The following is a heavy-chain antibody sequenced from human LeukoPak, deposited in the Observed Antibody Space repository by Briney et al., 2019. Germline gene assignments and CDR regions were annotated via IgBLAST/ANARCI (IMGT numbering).Heavy chain of an antibody. V-gene: IGHV3-53*01. CDR1: GFTVSSNY. CDR3: ARAGPSGYYAFDI. D-gene: IGHD3-22*01. Sequence: GGSLRLSCAASGFTVSSNYMSWVRQAPGKGLEWVSIIYSGGSTYYADSVKGRSTISRDNSKNTLSLQMNSLRAGDTAVYYCARAGPSGYYAFDIWGQGTMVTVSS. J-gene: IGHJ3*02. CDR2: IYSGGST.